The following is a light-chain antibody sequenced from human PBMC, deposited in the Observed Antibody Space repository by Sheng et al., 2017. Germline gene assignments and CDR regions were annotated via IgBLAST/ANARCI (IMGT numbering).Light chain of an antibody. CDR1: QTIGTW. Sequence: EMQMTQSPSTLSASVGDRVTITCRASQTIGTWLAWYQQKPGKAPNLLIYRASSLENGVPSRFSGSGSGTEFTLTISSLQPDDFATYYCQQFSSHWTFGQGTRVEI. CDR2: RAS. CDR3: QQFSSHWT. V-gene: IGKV1-5*03. J-gene: IGKJ1*01.